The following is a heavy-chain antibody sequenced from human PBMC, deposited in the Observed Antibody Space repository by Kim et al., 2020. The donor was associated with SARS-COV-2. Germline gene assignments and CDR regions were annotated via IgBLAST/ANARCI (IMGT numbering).Heavy chain of an antibody. J-gene: IGHJ4*02. V-gene: IGHV3-48*02. D-gene: IGHD3-10*01. CDR1: GLTLSRYS. CDR3: ARVVYGSASYLDF. Sequence: GGSLRLSCAASGLTLSRYSMTWVRQAPGKGLEWISYITSDSRTTHYADSLKGRVTISRDNAKNSLYLQMNSLRDDDTGVYYCARVVYGSASYLDFWGQGTLVTVSS. CDR2: ITSDSRTT.